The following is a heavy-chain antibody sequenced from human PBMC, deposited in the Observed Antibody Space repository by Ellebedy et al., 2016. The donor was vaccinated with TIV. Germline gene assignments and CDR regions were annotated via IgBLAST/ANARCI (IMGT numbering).Heavy chain of an antibody. Sequence: ASVKVSXKASGYTFGSYDINWVRQATGQGPEWMGWMNPNSGNTGYAQKFQGRVTMTRNTSISTAYMELSSLRSEDTAVYYCARGHNYHNDYWGQGTLVTVSS. V-gene: IGHV1-8*01. D-gene: IGHD5-24*01. CDR1: GYTFGSYD. CDR3: ARGHNYHNDY. CDR2: MNPNSGNT. J-gene: IGHJ4*02.